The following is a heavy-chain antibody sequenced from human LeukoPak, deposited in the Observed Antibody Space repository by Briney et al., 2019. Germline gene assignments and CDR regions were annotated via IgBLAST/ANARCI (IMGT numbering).Heavy chain of an antibody. CDR1: GGSISGFY. V-gene: IGHV4-59*01. CDR2: IYYSGST. Sequence: SETLSLTCTVSGGSISGFYWSWIRQPPGKGLEWIGYIYYSGSTNYNPSLKSRVTISVDTSKNQFSLKLSSLTAADTAVYYCAREATYYYGSGATNWFDPWGQGTLVTVSS. J-gene: IGHJ5*02. D-gene: IGHD3-10*01. CDR3: AREATYYYGSGATNWFDP.